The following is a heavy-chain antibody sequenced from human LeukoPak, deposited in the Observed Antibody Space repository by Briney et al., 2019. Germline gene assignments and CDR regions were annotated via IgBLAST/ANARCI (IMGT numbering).Heavy chain of an antibody. J-gene: IGHJ4*02. Sequence: ASVKVSCKASGYTFTSYDINWVRQATGQGLEWMGWMNPKNGNTGYAQKFQGRVTITRNTSISTAYMELSSLISEDTAVYYCARGLAHHYDSSGYRYLVDYWGQGTLVTVSS. CDR3: ARGLAHHYDSSGYRYLVDY. CDR1: GYTFTSYD. D-gene: IGHD3-22*01. V-gene: IGHV1-8*01. CDR2: MNPKNGNT.